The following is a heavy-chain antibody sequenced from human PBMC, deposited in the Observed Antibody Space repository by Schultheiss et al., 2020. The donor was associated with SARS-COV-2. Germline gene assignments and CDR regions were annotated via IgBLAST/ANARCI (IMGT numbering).Heavy chain of an antibody. D-gene: IGHD1-26*01. CDR2: INHSGST. Sequence: SETLSLTCAVYGGSFSGYYWSWIRQPPGKGLEWIGEINHSGSTNYNPSLKSRVTISVDTSKNQFSLKLSSVTAADTAVYYCAREGQVVGATVPYWGQGTLVTVSS. CDR1: GGSFSGYY. V-gene: IGHV4-34*01. J-gene: IGHJ4*02. CDR3: AREGQVVGATVPY.